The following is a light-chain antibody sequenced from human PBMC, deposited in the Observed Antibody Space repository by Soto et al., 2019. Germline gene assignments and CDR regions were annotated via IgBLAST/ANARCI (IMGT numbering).Light chain of an antibody. J-gene: IGLJ7*01. V-gene: IGLV2-11*01. CDR1: TSDDGGYNH. Sequence: QSALTQPRSVSGSPGQSVTISCTGTTSDDGGYNHVSWYQQYPGKAPKLMIYDVNLRPSGVPDRFSGSQSGNTASLTISGLQAEDEADYYCCSYAGGYTSVFGEGTQLTVL. CDR3: CSYAGGYTSV. CDR2: DVN.